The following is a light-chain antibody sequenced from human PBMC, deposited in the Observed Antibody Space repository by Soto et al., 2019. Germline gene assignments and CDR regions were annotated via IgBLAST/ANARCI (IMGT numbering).Light chain of an antibody. CDR1: SSDVGSYNL. V-gene: IGLV2-23*02. CDR2: EVS. CDR3: CSYAGSSIRYV. Sequence: QSVLAQPASVSGSPGQSITISCTGASSDVGSYNLVSWYQQHPGKAPKLMIYEVSKRPSGVSNRFSGSKSGNTASLTISGLQAEDEADYYCCSYAGSSIRYVFGTGTKVTVL. J-gene: IGLJ1*01.